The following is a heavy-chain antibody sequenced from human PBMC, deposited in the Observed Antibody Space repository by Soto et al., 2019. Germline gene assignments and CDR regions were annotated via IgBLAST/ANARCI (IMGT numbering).Heavy chain of an antibody. Sequence: EVQLLESGGGLVQPGGSLRLSCVASGFTFTNNAMSWVRQAPGKGLEWVSLIGHITTTPHYPDSVRGRFTLSRDTSRNTLYLQMNSLTADYTAIYDGAKVIGTGTDRGYVDYWGQGTLVAVSS. CDR1: GFTFTNNA. CDR3: AKVIGTGTDRGYVDY. J-gene: IGHJ4*02. D-gene: IGHD2-8*02. V-gene: IGHV3-23*01. CDR2: IGHITTTP.